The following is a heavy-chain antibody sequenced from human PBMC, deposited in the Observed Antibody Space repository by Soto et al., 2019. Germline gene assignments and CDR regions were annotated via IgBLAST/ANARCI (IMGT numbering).Heavy chain of an antibody. CDR2: IIPIFGTA. D-gene: IGHD6-6*01. Sequence: SVKVSCKASGCTFSSYAISWVRQAPGQGLEWMGGIIPIFGTANYAQKFQGRVTITADKSTSTAYMELSSLRSEDTAVYYCATSIAARPLDYWGQGTLVTVSS. V-gene: IGHV1-69*06. CDR1: GCTFSSYA. J-gene: IGHJ4*02. CDR3: ATSIAARPLDY.